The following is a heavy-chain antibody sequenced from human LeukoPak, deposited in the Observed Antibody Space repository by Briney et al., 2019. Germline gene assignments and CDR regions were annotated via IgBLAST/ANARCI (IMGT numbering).Heavy chain of an antibody. V-gene: IGHV1-18*01. CDR2: ISAYNGNT. CDR3: AREVPHYYGSGSYFGY. Sequence: ASVKVSCKASGYTFTSYGISWVRQAPGQGLEWVGWISAYNGNTNSARKLQGRVTMTTDTSTSTAYMELRSLRSDDTAVYYCAREVPHYYGSGSYFGYWGQGTLVTVSS. D-gene: IGHD3-10*01. J-gene: IGHJ4*02. CDR1: GYTFTSYG.